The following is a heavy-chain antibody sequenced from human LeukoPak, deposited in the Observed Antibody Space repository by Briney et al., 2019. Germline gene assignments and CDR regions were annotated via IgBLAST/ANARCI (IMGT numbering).Heavy chain of an antibody. CDR2: INHRGST. V-gene: IGHV4-34*01. CDR3: ASRSHYPRYQFDF. Sequence: SETLSLTCAVYGGSFSGYYWAWIRQPPGKGLEWIGDINHRGSTTYNESLESRVTISVDTSREQISLKMRSVTAADTAVYFCASRSHYPRYQFDFWGQGALVTVSS. CDR1: GGSFSGYY. D-gene: IGHD4-11*01. J-gene: IGHJ4*02.